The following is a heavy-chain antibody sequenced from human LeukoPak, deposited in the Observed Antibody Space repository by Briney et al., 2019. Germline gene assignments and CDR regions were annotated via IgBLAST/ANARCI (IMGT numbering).Heavy chain of an antibody. D-gene: IGHD3-16*01. CDR1: GGSISTYY. Sequence: SETLSLTCTVSGGSISTYYWSWIRQPPGKGLEWVGYIYYSGSTNYNPSLKSRVTISVDTSKNQFSLKLSSVTAADTTVYYRARVRGDTYVDYWGQGTLVTVSS. CDR3: ARVRGDTYVDY. CDR2: IYYSGST. J-gene: IGHJ4*02. V-gene: IGHV4-59*01.